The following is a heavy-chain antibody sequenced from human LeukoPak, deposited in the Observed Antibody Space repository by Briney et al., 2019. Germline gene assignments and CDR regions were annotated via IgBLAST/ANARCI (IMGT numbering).Heavy chain of an antibody. V-gene: IGHV4-34*01. Sequence: PSETLSLTCAVYGGSFSGYYWSRIHQPPGKGLEWIGEINHSGSTNYNPSFKSRVTISVDTAKNQISLKLSSVTAADTAVYYCARGHYYYDSSGYYYWGQGTLVTVSS. CDR1: GGSFSGYY. J-gene: IGHJ4*02. CDR3: ARGHYYYDSSGYYY. CDR2: INHSGST. D-gene: IGHD3-22*01.